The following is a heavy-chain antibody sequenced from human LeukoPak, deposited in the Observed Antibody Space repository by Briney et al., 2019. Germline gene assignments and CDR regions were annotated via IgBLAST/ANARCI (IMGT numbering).Heavy chain of an antibody. CDR1: GYPISNHNF. V-gene: IGHV4-38-2*02. Sequence: KSSETLSLTCTVSGYPISNHNFWGWIRQPPGKGLEWVASIYHSGSTYYNPSLKSRVTISIDTSKNQFSLRLSSVTAADTAVYYCARSVATIDYWGQGTLVTVSS. J-gene: IGHJ4*02. CDR2: IYHSGST. CDR3: ARSVATIDY. D-gene: IGHD5-12*01.